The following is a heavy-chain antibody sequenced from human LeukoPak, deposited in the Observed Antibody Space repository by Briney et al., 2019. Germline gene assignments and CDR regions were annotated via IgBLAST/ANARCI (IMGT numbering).Heavy chain of an antibody. CDR3: ARDPAYYDFWSGPDYPQLGFDP. J-gene: IGHJ5*02. D-gene: IGHD3-3*01. Sequence: PSETLSLTCTVSGGSISSYYWSWIRQPAGKGLEWIERIYTSGSTNYNPSLKSRVTMSVDTSKNQFSLKLSSVTAADTAVYYCARDPAYYDFWSGPDYPQLGFDPWGQGTLVTVSS. CDR2: IYTSGST. CDR1: GGSISSYY. V-gene: IGHV4-4*07.